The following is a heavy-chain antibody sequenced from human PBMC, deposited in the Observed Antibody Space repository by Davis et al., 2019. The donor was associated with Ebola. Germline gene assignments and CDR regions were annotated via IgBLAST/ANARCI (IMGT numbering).Heavy chain of an antibody. V-gene: IGHV4-34*01. Sequence: MPSETLSLTCAVYGGSFSGYYWSWIRQPPGKGLEWIGEINHSGSTNYNPSLKSRVTISVDTSKNQFSLKLSSVTAADTAVYYCARSSVYYYDSSGPKPYFDYWGQGTLVTVSS. CDR2: INHSGST. J-gene: IGHJ4*02. D-gene: IGHD3-22*01. CDR3: ARSSVYYYDSSGPKPYFDY. CDR1: GGSFSGYY.